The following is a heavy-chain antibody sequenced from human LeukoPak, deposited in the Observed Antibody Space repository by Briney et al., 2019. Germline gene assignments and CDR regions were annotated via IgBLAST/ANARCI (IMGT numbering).Heavy chain of an antibody. CDR3: ARVGPVWFGELTPSFFDY. CDR1: GHTFTSYG. D-gene: IGHD3-10*01. V-gene: IGHV1-18*01. J-gene: IGHJ4*02. Sequence: ASVKVSCKASGHTFTSYGISWVRQAPGQGLEWMGWISAYNGNTNYAQKLQGRVTMTTDTSTSTAYMELRSLGSDDTAVYYCARVGPVWFGELTPSFFDYWGQGTLVTVSS. CDR2: ISAYNGNT.